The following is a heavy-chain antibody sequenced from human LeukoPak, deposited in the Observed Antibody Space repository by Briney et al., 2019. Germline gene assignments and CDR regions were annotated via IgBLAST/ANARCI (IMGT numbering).Heavy chain of an antibody. CDR3: AGGDFRSPFDI. V-gene: IGHV3-30*02. CDR2: IQSDGSNK. J-gene: IGHJ3*02. CDR1: GFTFSNYA. Sequence: GGSLRLSCAASGFTFSNYAMHWVRQAPGKGLEWVTFIQSDGSNKYYEDSVKGRFTISRDNSKNTLYLQMNSLRAEDTAVYYCAGGDFRSPFDIWGQGTMVTVSS. D-gene: IGHD4-17*01.